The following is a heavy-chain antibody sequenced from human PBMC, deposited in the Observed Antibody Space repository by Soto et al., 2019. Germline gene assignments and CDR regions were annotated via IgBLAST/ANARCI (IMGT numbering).Heavy chain of an antibody. J-gene: IGHJ5*02. CDR3: ARQLDSGSYFFWSAP. Sequence: EVQLVQSGAEVKKPGESLKISCKGSGYSFTSYWIGWVRQMPGKGLEWMGIIYPGDSDTRYSPSFQGQVTISADKSISTASLQWSSRKASDTAMYYCARQLDSGSYFFWSAPWGQGTLVTVSS. CDR2: IYPGDSDT. D-gene: IGHD1-26*01. CDR1: GYSFTSYW. V-gene: IGHV5-51*01.